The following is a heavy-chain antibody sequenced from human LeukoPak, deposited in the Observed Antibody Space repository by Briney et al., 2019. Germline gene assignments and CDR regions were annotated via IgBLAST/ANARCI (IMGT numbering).Heavy chain of an antibody. CDR1: GGSFSGYY. V-gene: IGHV4-34*01. D-gene: IGHD6-19*01. Sequence: SETLSLTCAVYGGSFSGYYWSWIRQPPGKGLEWIGEINHSGSTNYNPSLKCRVTISVDTSKNQFSLKLSSVTAADTAVYYCARGRWLVPDYWGQGTLVTVSS. CDR3: ARGRWLVPDY. CDR2: INHSGST. J-gene: IGHJ4*02.